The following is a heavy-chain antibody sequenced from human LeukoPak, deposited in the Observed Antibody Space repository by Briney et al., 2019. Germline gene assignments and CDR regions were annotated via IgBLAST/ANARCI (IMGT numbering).Heavy chain of an antibody. J-gene: IGHJ5*02. V-gene: IGHV4-34*01. D-gene: IGHD2-15*01. CDR2: INHSGST. CDR3: ARGRSDIVVVVAAPGRSFDP. CDR1: GGSFSGYY. Sequence: SETLSLTCTVSGGSFSGYYWSWIRQPPGKGLEWIGEINHSGSTNYNPSLKSRVTISVDTSKNQFSLKLNSVTAADTAVYYCARGRSDIVVVVAAPGRSFDPWGQGTLVTVSS.